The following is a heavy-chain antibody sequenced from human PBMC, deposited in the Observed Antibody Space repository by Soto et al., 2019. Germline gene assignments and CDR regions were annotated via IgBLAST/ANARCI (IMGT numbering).Heavy chain of an antibody. CDR3: ARKYVWGSYYGYYYGMEV. Sequence: WPSVEVSCKASGYTFTGYYMHWVRQAPGQGLEWLGWINSNRGGTNYGQKFQVRVTMTRDTSISTAYMELSRLRSDDTAVYYCARKYVWGSYYGYYYGMEVWGQGTTVTVSS. D-gene: IGHD1-26*01. CDR1: GYTFTGYY. CDR2: INSNRGGT. V-gene: IGHV1-2*02. J-gene: IGHJ6*02.